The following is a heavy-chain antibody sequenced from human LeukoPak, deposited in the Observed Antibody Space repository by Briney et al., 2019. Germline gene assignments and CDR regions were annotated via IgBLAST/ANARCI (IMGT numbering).Heavy chain of an antibody. J-gene: IGHJ4*02. D-gene: IGHD5-18*01. CDR1: GGTFSSYA. Sequence: SCKAYGGTFSSYAMHWVRQAPGKGLEWVAVISYDGSNKYYAESVKGRFTISRDNSKNTLYLQMNSLRAEDTAVYYCARNGGYSYGYDPYYFDYWGQGTLVTVSS. V-gene: IGHV3-30*04. CDR3: ARNGGYSYGYDPYYFDY. CDR2: ISYDGSNK.